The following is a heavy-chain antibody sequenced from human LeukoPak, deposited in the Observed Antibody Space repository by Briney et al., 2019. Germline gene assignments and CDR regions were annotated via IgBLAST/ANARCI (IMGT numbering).Heavy chain of an antibody. CDR1: GGSISSGGYY. V-gene: IGHV4-30-2*01. D-gene: IGHD3-10*01. J-gene: IGHJ3*02. CDR3: ARGAPPRRGAFDI. CDR2: IYHSGST. Sequence: SETLSLTCTVSGGSISSGGYYWSWIRQPPGKGLEWIGYIYHSGSTYYNPSLESRVTISVDRSKNQFSLKLSSVTAADTAVYYCARGAPPRRGAFDIWGQGTMVTVSS.